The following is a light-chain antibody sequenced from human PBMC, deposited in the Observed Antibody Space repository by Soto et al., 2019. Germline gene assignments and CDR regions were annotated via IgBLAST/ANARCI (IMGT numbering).Light chain of an antibody. J-gene: IGLJ2*01. V-gene: IGLV2-14*01. CDR1: SSDVGGYNY. CDR2: AVS. CDR3: SSFTSTSSTLV. Sequence: QSALTQPASVSGSPGQSITISCTGTSSDVGGYNYVSWYQQHPGKPPKRMICAVSNRPSGISYRFSGSKSGNTSSLTISGLQAEDEEDYYGSSFTSTSSTLVFGGGSKVTV.